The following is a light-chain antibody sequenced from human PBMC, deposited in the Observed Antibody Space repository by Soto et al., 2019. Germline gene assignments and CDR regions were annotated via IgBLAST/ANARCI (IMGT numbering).Light chain of an antibody. V-gene: IGKV3-11*01. CDR3: QHRSHWLIT. Sequence: EIVLTQSPATLSLSPGERATLSCRASQSVTNYLAWHQQKAGQAPRLLIYETIHRATGIPARFSGSGSGTDFTLTISSLEPEVFAVYYCQHRSHWLITFGQGTRLEIK. J-gene: IGKJ5*01. CDR1: QSVTNY. CDR2: ETI.